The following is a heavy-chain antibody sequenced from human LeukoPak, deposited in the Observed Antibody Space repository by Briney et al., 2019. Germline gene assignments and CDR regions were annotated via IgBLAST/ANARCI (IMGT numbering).Heavy chain of an antibody. J-gene: IGHJ4*02. CDR2: ISSSSSYT. D-gene: IGHD6-19*01. Sequence: PGRSLRLSCAASGFTFSDYYMSWIRQAPGKGLEWVSYISSSSSYTNYADSVKGRFTISRDNAKNSLYLQMNSLRAEDTAVYYCARDRSAVAVTFDYWGQGTLVTVSS. CDR3: ARDRSAVAVTFDY. CDR1: GFTFSDYY. V-gene: IGHV3-11*06.